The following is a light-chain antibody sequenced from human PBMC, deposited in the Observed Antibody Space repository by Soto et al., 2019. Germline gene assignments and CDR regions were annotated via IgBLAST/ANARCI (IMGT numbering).Light chain of an antibody. J-gene: IGKJ3*01. Sequence: DLVMTQSPDSLAVSLGERATINCKSSQSVLYSSNNKNYLAWYQQKPGQPPKLLIYWASTRESGVPDRFSGSGSGTDFTLTISSLQAEDVAVYYCQQYYITPFFGPGTKVDIK. CDR3: QQYYITPF. V-gene: IGKV4-1*01. CDR2: WAS. CDR1: QSVLYSSNNKNY.